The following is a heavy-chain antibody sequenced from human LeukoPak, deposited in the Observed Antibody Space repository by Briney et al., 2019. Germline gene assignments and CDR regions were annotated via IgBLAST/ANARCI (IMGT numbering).Heavy chain of an antibody. V-gene: IGHV3-23*01. D-gene: IGHD2-8*01. J-gene: IGHJ4*02. CDR3: AKTYVSHVLGHFDY. Sequence: AGSLRLYCAASGFTFSSYEMNWVRQAPGKGLEWLSAIGGTGGSTYYADSVKGSFNISRDNSKPPLYLQMNRLRAEDTAVYYCAKTYVSHVLGHFDYWGQGNLVTVSS. CDR1: GFTFSSYE. CDR2: IGGTGGST.